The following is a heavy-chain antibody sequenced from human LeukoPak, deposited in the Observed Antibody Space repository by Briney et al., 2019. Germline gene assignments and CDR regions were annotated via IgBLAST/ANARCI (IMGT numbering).Heavy chain of an antibody. Sequence: SETLSLTCTVSGGSISSGTYFWGWIRQPPGNGLEWIGSVSYSGGTYYNPSLRSRVTISRDTSKNQFSLNLNSVTAADTAVYYCARVRTGSLFDYWGQGTLVTVSS. CDR2: VSYSGGT. D-gene: IGHD1-26*01. CDR1: GGSISSGTYF. J-gene: IGHJ4*02. CDR3: ARVRTGSLFDY. V-gene: IGHV4-39*07.